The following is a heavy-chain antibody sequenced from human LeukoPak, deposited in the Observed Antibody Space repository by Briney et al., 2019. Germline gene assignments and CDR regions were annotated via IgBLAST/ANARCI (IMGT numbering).Heavy chain of an antibody. Sequence: PSETLSLTCTVSGGSISSSSYYWGWIRQPPGKGLEWIGSIYHSGSTYYNPSLKSRVTISVDTSKNQFSLKLSSVTAADTAVYYCAREGGLQLWGFGYWGQGTLVTVSS. CDR3: AREGGLQLWGFGY. CDR1: GGSISSSSYY. J-gene: IGHJ4*02. V-gene: IGHV4-39*07. D-gene: IGHD5-18*01. CDR2: IYHSGST.